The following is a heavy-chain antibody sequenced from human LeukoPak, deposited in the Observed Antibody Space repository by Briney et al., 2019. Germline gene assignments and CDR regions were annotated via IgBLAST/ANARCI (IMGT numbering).Heavy chain of an antibody. Sequence: KTSETLSLTCSVYGGSFSGYYWSWIRQPPGKGLEWIGEINHSGSTNYNPSLKSRVTISVDTSKNQFSLKLSSVTAADTAVYYCARDKRLLVRWGFDPWGQGTLVTVSS. CDR2: INHSGST. CDR3: ARDKRLLVRWGFDP. J-gene: IGHJ5*02. V-gene: IGHV4-34*01. CDR1: GGSFSGYY. D-gene: IGHD3-10*01.